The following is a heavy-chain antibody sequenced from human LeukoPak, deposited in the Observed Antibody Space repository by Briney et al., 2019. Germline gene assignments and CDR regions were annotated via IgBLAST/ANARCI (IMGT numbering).Heavy chain of an antibody. D-gene: IGHD3-22*01. CDR2: ISSSNRTI. J-gene: IGHJ4*02. CDR3: VRDVGRYYYDSTGEDY. Sequence: GGSLRLSCAVSGFTLSDYSMNWVRQAPGKGLEWVSYISSSNRTIKYADFVRGRFTVSRDDAKKSLHLQMNNLTTEDTAVYFCVRDVGRYYYDSTGEDYWGQGTLVTVSS. CDR1: GFTLSDYS. V-gene: IGHV3-48*04.